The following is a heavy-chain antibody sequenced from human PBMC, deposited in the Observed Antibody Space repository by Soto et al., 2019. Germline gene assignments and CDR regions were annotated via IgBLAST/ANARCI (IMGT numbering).Heavy chain of an antibody. CDR3: AKVDLNSDYGDFTPYYYGMDV. Sequence: GGSLILSCAASGFTFSSYGMHWVRQAPGKGLEWVAVISYDGSNKYYADSVKGRFTISRDNSKNTLYLQVNSLRAEDTAVYYCAKVDLNSDYGDFTPYYYGMDVWGQGTTVTVSS. CDR1: GFTFSSYG. J-gene: IGHJ6*02. D-gene: IGHD4-17*01. CDR2: ISYDGSNK. V-gene: IGHV3-30*18.